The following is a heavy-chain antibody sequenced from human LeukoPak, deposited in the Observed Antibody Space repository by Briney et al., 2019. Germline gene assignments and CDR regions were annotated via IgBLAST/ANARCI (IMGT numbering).Heavy chain of an antibody. D-gene: IGHD3-10*01. CDR3: ATRGGTFDY. V-gene: IGHV1-46*01. CDR1: GYTFTSNY. J-gene: IGHJ4*02. Sequence: ASVKVSCKASGYTFTSNYIHWVRQAPGQGLEWMGIINPSGGTTNYAQNFQGRVTMTRDTSTSTVYMELSSLRSEDTAVYYCATRGGTFDYWGQGTLVTVSS. CDR2: INPSGGTT.